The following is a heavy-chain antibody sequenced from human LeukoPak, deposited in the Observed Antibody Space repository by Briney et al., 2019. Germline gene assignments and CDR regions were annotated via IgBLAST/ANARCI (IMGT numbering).Heavy chain of an antibody. CDR2: IKTDGTYT. V-gene: IGHV3-74*01. Sequence: GSLRLSCAASGFTFRRYWMHWVRQAPGEGLAWVSRIKTDGTYTSNADSVKGRFTISRDNAKSTLYLQMNSLKVEDTAVYYCVADLGDYADFWGQGILVTVSS. CDR1: GFTFRRYW. J-gene: IGHJ4*02. CDR3: VADLGDYADF.